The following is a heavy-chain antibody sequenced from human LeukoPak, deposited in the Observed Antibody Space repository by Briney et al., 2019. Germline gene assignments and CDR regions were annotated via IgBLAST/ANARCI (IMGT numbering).Heavy chain of an antibody. CDR2: INHSGST. D-gene: IGHD2-2*01. CDR3: ARGPGEYCSSTSCYVSDY. J-gene: IGHJ4*02. V-gene: IGHV4-34*01. Sequence: SETLSLTCAVYGGSFSGYYWSWIRQPPGKGLEWIGEINHSGSTNYNPSLKSRVTISVDTSKNQFSLKLSSVTAADTAVYYCARGPGEYCSSTSCYVSDYWGQGTLVTVSS. CDR1: GGSFSGYY.